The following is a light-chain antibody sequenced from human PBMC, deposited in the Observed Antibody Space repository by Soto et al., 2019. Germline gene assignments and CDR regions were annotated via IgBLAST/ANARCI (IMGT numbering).Light chain of an antibody. V-gene: IGLV2-14*01. CDR3: SSYTSSSSRAVV. J-gene: IGLJ2*01. Sequence: QSALTQPASVSGSPGQSITISCTGTSSDVGGYNYVSWYQQHPGKAPKLMIYEVSNRPSGVSNRFSGSKSGNTASLTISGLQVEDEADDYYSSYTSSSSRAVVFGGGTQLTVL. CDR2: EVS. CDR1: SSDVGGYNY.